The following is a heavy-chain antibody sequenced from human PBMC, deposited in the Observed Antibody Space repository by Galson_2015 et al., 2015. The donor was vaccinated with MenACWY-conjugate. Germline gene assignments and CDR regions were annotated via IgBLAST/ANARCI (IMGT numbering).Heavy chain of an antibody. Sequence: SLRLSCAASGFTFNNFAMSWVRQAPGKGLEWVSTITGSGGSTLFADSVKGRVTISRDNSQNTLSLQMTRLRTDDTAVYYCAKDRRTSGWELRPPFDYWGQGTLVTVSS. V-gene: IGHV3-23*01. CDR2: ITGSGGST. CDR1: GFTFNNFA. D-gene: IGHD6-19*01. J-gene: IGHJ4*02. CDR3: AKDRRTSGWELRPPFDY.